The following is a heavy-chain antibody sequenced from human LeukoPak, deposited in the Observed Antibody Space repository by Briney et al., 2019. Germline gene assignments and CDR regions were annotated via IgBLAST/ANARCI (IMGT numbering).Heavy chain of an antibody. J-gene: IGHJ3*02. CDR3: ARGLAEWEQNDAFDI. D-gene: IGHD1-26*01. CDR1: GYTFTSFD. CDR2: MNPNSSNT. V-gene: IGHV1-8*01. Sequence: ASVKVSCKASGYTFTSFDINWVRQATGQGLEWMGWMNPNSSNTGYAQNFQGRVTMTRNNSISISYMEVSSLRSEDTAVYYCARGLAEWEQNDAFDIWGQGTMVTVSS.